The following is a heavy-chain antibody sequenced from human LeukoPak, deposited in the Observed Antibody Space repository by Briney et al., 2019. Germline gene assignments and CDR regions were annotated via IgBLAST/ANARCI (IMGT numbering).Heavy chain of an antibody. CDR1: GGSISSYY. Sequence: KSSETLSLTCTVSGGSISSYYWSWIRQPPGKGLEWIGYIYYSGSTNYNPSLKSRVTISVDTSQNQFSLKLSSVTAADTAVYYCARGTLNGSGSYSSPLDYWGQGTLVTVSS. D-gene: IGHD3-10*01. CDR3: ARGTLNGSGSYSSPLDY. CDR2: IYYSGST. V-gene: IGHV4-59*12. J-gene: IGHJ4*02.